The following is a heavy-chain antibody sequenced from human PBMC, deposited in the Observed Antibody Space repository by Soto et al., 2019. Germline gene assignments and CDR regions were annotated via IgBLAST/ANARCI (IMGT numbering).Heavy chain of an antibody. CDR2: IIPIFGTA. J-gene: IGHJ4*02. D-gene: IGHD3-3*01. CDR1: GGTFSSYA. CDR3: ARAPGVVIIPDPYYFDY. Sequence: QVQLVQSGAEVKKPGSSVKVSCKASGGTFSSYAISWVRQAPGQGLEWMGGIIPIFGTANYAQKFQGRVTITADESTSKAYMELSSLRSEDTAVYYCARAPGVVIIPDPYYFDYWGQGTLVTVSS. V-gene: IGHV1-69*01.